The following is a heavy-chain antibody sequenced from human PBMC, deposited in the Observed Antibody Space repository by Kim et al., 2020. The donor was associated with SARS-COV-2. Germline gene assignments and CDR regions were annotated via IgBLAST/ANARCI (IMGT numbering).Heavy chain of an antibody. V-gene: IGHV4-4*07. J-gene: IGHJ4*02. CDR2: IYTSGST. CDR3: ARYAGFWTPEAGYYFDY. Sequence: SETLSLTCTVSGGSISSYYWSWIRQPAGKGLEWIGRIYTSGSTNYNPSLKSRVTMSVDTSKNQFSLKLSSVTAADTAVYYCARYAGFWTPEAGYYFDYWGQGTLVTVSS. D-gene: IGHD3-3*01. CDR1: GGSISSYY.